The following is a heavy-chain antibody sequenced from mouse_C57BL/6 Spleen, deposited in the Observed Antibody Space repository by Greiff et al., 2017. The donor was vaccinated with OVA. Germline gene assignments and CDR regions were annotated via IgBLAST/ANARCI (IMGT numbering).Heavy chain of an antibody. CDR2: IWSGGST. D-gene: IGHD2-4*01. J-gene: IGHJ3*01. CDR3: ATYDYED. V-gene: IGHV2-2*01. Sequence: QVQLQQSGPGLVQPSQSLSITCTVSGFSLTSYGVHWVRQSPGKGLEWLGVIWSGGSTDYNAAFISRLSISKDNSKSQVFFKMNSLQADDTAIYYCATYDYEDWGQGTLVTVSA. CDR1: GFSLTSYG.